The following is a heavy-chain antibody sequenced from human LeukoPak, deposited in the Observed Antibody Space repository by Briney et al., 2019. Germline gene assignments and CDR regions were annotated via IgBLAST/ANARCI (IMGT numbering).Heavy chain of an antibody. D-gene: IGHD3-22*01. CDR1: GYTFTSYG. CDR2: ISAYNGNT. Sequence: ASVKVSCKASGYTFTSYGISWVRQAPGQGLEWMGWISAYNGNTNYAQKLQGRVTMTTDTSTSTAYMELRSLRSDDTAVYYCARFYSSGYPYYYYYYGMDVWGQGTTVTVSS. J-gene: IGHJ6*02. CDR3: ARFYSSGYPYYYYYYGMDV. V-gene: IGHV1-18*01.